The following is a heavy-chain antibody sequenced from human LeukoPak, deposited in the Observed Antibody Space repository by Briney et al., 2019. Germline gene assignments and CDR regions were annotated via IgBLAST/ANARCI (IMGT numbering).Heavy chain of an antibody. D-gene: IGHD1-26*01. CDR3: AKDSGSYFEYFQH. CDR1: GFTFSNYW. CDR2: IKQDGSEK. J-gene: IGHJ1*01. V-gene: IGHV3-7*04. Sequence: PGGSLRLSCAASGFTFSNYWMSWVRQAPGKGLEWVANIKQDGSEKYYVDSVKGRFTISRDNAKNSLYLQMNSLRAEDTAVYYCAKDSGSYFEYFQHWGQGTLVTVSS.